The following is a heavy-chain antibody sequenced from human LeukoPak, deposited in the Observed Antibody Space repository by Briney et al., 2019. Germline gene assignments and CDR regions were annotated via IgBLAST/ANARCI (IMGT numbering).Heavy chain of an antibody. Sequence: SETLSLTCTVSGGSISSGSYYWSWIRQHPGKGLEWIGYIYYSGSTYYNPSLKSRVTISVDTSKNQFSLKLSSVTAADTAVYYCARVGYYDSSGYYTEDYWGQGTLVTVSS. V-gene: IGHV4-31*03. CDR1: GGSISSGSYY. CDR3: ARVGYYDSSGYYTEDY. CDR2: IYYSGST. J-gene: IGHJ4*02. D-gene: IGHD3-22*01.